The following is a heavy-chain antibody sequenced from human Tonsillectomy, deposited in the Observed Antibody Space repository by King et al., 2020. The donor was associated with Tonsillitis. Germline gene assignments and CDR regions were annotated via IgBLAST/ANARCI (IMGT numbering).Heavy chain of an antibody. Sequence: VPLQESGPGLVKPSQTLSLTCTVSGGSISSGIYYWSWIRQPAGKGLEWIGRIYTSGTSNYNPSLKSRVTISIDTSKNQFSLKLSSVTAADTAVYYCAREYYKYSFDPWGQGTLVTVSS. J-gene: IGHJ5*02. CDR3: AREYYKYSFDP. D-gene: IGHD3-10*01. CDR1: GGSISSGIYY. CDR2: IYTSGTS. V-gene: IGHV4-61*02.